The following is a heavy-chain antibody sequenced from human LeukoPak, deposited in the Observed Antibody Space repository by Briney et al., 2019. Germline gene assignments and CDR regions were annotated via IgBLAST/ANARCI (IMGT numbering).Heavy chain of an antibody. Sequence: GGSLRLSCAASGFTFSSYEMNWVRQAPGKGLEWVSYISSSGSTIYYADSVKGRFTISTDNAKNSLYLQVNSLRDEDTAVYYCVRDRYYSFDQWGQGTVVTVSS. CDR3: VRDRYYSFDQ. CDR2: ISSSGSTI. J-gene: IGHJ4*02. V-gene: IGHV3-48*03. D-gene: IGHD1-26*01. CDR1: GFTFSSYE.